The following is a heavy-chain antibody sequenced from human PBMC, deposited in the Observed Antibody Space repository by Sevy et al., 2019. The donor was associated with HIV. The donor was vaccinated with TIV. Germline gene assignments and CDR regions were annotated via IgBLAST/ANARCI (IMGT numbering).Heavy chain of an antibody. CDR2: INQDGSER. Sequence: GGSLRLSCAASGFIFNSYAMSWVRQAPGKGLEWVANINQDGSERYYVDSVKGRFTISRDNAKNSLYLQMNSLRGEDTAVFFCARGGVLEWPLGPFDYWGQGTLVTVSS. D-gene: IGHD3-3*01. J-gene: IGHJ4*02. V-gene: IGHV3-7*03. CDR1: GFIFNSYA. CDR3: ARGGVLEWPLGPFDY.